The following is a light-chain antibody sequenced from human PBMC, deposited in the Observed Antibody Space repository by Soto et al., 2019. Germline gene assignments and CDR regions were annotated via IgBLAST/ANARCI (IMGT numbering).Light chain of an antibody. CDR2: AAS. J-gene: IGKJ1*01. CDR1: QDIRNT. V-gene: IGKV1-6*01. Sequence: AIQMTQSPSSLSASVGDRVTSSYRSSQDIRNTLAWYQQKPGEAPKLLIFAASNLQSGVPSRFSGSGSVTDFTLAITGLQPEDFATYYCLQYYNFSWTFGQGTKVDIK. CDR3: LQYYNFSWT.